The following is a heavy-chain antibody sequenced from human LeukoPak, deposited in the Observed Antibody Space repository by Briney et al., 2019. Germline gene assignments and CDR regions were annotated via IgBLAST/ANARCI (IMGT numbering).Heavy chain of an antibody. J-gene: IGHJ3*02. V-gene: IGHV1-69*01. D-gene: IGHD1-26*01. CDR3: ARRQSGIKNAFDI. CDR1: GGTFSTYA. Sequence: SVKVSCKASGGTFSTYAISWVRQAPGQGLEWMGGIIPIFGTANYAQKFQSRVTITADESTSTAYMELSSLRSEDTAVYYCARRQSGIKNAFDIWGQGTMVTVSS. CDR2: IIPIFGTA.